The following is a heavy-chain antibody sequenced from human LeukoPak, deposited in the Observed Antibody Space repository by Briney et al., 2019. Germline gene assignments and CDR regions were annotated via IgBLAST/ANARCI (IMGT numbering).Heavy chain of an antibody. CDR3: AKDGLAATVY. CDR1: GYTFSRYA. V-gene: IGHV3-23*01. Sequence: PGGSLRLSCAASGYTFSRYAMSWVRQAPGKGLEWVSAISGSGGSTYYADSVKGRFTISRDNSKNTLYLQMNSLRAEDTAVYYCAKDGLAATVYWGQGTLVTVSS. J-gene: IGHJ4*02. D-gene: IGHD2-15*01. CDR2: ISGSGGST.